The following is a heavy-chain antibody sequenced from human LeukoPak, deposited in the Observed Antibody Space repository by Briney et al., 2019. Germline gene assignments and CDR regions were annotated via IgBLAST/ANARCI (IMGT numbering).Heavy chain of an antibody. CDR1: GFTFSSYA. CDR3: ARDSAAGTPYYFDY. CDR2: ISYDGSNK. J-gene: IGHJ4*02. D-gene: IGHD6-13*01. Sequence: GRSLRLSCAASGFTFSSYAMHWVRQAPGKGLEWVAVISYDGSNKYYADSVKGRFTISRDNSKNTLYLQMNSLRAEDTAVYYCARDSAAGTPYYFDYWGQGTLVTVSS. V-gene: IGHV3-30-3*01.